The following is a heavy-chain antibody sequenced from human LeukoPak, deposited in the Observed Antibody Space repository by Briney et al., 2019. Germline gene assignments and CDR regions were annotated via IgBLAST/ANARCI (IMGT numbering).Heavy chain of an antibody. J-gene: IGHJ4*02. Sequence: GGSLRLSCAASGSTFSNYNMNWVRQAPGKGLEWVSSISSSSTYIYYADSVEGRFTISRDNAKNSLYLQMNSLRAEDTAVYYCALRTPPYWGQGTLVTVSS. V-gene: IGHV3-21*01. CDR3: ALRTPPY. CDR2: ISSSSTYI. CDR1: GSTFSNYN.